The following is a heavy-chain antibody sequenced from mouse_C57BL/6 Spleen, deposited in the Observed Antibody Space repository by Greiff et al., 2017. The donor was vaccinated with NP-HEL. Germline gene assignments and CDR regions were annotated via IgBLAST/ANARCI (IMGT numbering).Heavy chain of an antibody. J-gene: IGHJ3*01. D-gene: IGHD2-5*01. CDR3: ARTGGQYSNHVFAY. Sequence: EVNVVESGGGLVKPGGSLKLSCAASGFTFSSYAMSWVRQTPEKRLEWVATISDGGSYTYYPDNVKGRFTISRDNAKNNLYLQMSHLKSEDTAMYYCARTGGQYSNHVFAYWGQGTLVTVSA. CDR2: ISDGGSYT. V-gene: IGHV5-4*03. CDR1: GFTFSSYA.